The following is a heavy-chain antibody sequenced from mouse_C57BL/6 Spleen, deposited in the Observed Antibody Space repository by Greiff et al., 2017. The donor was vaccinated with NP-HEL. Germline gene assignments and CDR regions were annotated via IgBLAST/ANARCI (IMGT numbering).Heavy chain of an antibody. V-gene: IGHV1-53*01. CDR3: ARGGKRGDDYCFGY. J-gene: IGHJ2*01. CDR1: GYTFTSYW. CDR2: INPSNGGT. D-gene: IGHD1-1*01. Sequence: QVQLQQPGTELVKPGASVKLSCKASGYTFTSYWMHWVKQRPGQGLEWIGNINPSNGGTNYHEKFKSKAKLTVDKSPSTAYMQLSSPTSEDAAVYYCARGGKRGDDYCFGYWGQGTTLTVSS.